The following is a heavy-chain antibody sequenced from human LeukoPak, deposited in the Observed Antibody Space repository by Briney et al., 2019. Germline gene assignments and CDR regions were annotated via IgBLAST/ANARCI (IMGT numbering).Heavy chain of an antibody. V-gene: IGHV4-30-4*08. CDR3: AREGSSSEY. J-gene: IGHJ4*02. CDR2: IYYSGST. Sequence: SETLSLTCTVSGGSISSYYWSWIRQPPGKGLEWIGYIYYSGSTYYNPSLKSRVTISVDTSKNQFSLKLSSVTAADTAVYYCAREGSSSEYWGQGTLVTVSS. CDR1: GGSISSYY. D-gene: IGHD6-6*01.